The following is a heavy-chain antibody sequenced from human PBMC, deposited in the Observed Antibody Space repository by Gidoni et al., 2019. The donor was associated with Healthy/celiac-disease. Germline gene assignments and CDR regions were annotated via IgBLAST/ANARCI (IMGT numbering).Heavy chain of an antibody. V-gene: IGHV4-59*01. CDR1: GGSFSRYY. Sequence: QVQLQESGPGLVMPSETLSLTCTVLGGSFSRYYCSWIRQPPGKGLEWIGYIYYSGSTNYNLSLKSRVTISVDTSKNQFSLKLSSVTAADTAVYYCARAGRAAAALSPLDYWGQGTLVTVSS. CDR3: ARAGRAAAALSPLDY. J-gene: IGHJ4*02. CDR2: IYYSGST. D-gene: IGHD6-13*01.